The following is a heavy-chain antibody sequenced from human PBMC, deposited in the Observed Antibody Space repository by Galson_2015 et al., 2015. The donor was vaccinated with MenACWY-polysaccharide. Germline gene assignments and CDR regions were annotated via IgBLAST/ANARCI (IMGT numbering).Heavy chain of an antibody. D-gene: IGHD3-10*01. CDR2: VNPRSGAT. Sequence: SCATSGFIFTNHVFWVRQAPGQGLEWMGWVNPRSGATNYAHKFQDRVTMTWDTSISTAYMDMSGLISDDTAVYYCVRGASRFGEPSFDYWGQGTLVTVSS. CDR3: VRGASRFGEPSFDY. CDR1: GFIFTNH. V-gene: IGHV1-2*02. J-gene: IGHJ4*02.